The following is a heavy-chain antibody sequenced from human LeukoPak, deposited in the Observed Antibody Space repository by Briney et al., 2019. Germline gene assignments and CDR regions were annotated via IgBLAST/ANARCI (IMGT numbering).Heavy chain of an antibody. J-gene: IGHJ3*02. CDR3: ARHPRLGYCSGGSCYSGAFDI. V-gene: IGHV5-51*01. Sequence: ESLKISCKGSGYSFTTYWIGWVRQMPGKGLEWMGIIYPGDSDTRYSPSFQGQVTISADKSISTAYLQWSSLKASDTAMYYCARHPRLGYCSGGSCYSGAFDIWGQGTMVTVSS. D-gene: IGHD2-15*01. CDR2: IYPGDSDT. CDR1: GYSFTTYW.